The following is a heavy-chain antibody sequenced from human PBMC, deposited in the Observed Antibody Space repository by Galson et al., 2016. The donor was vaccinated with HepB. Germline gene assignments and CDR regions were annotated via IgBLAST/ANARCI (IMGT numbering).Heavy chain of an antibody. V-gene: IGHV4-59*01. J-gene: IGHJ6*02. CDR1: GGSIRPFY. Sequence: SETLSLTCSVSGGSIRPFYWSWIRQSPGKGLEWIGYVSYNGKTSYNPSLQSRLTMSVDMSNNEVSLSLRSVNTVGTAVYYCARDQEVVPSVLMKKPRIYYSGMDVWGRGTTVVVS. CDR3: ARDQEVVPSVLMKKPRIYYSGMDV. D-gene: IGHD3-10*01. CDR2: VSYNGKT.